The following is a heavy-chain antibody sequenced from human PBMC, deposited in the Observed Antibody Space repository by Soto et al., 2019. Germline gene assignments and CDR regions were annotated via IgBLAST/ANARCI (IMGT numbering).Heavy chain of an antibody. CDR2: INPEGTTV. Sequence: EAQLVESGGGLGQPGGSLTLSCTASEITFNIYWMHWVRQAPGKGLVWVSRINPEGTTVNYADSVTGRFTISRDSAKNTLNLQMNGLSAEDMAINYWTNDTFGDWDSWGQGTLVTVSS. CDR1: EITFNIYW. D-gene: IGHD2-21*02. V-gene: IGHV3-74*01. J-gene: IGHJ4*02. CDR3: TNDTFGDWDS.